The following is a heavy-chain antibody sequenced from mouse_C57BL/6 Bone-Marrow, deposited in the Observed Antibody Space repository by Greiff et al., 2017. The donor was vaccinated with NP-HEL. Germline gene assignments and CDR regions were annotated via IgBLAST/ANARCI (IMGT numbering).Heavy chain of an antibody. CDR2: IRLKSDNYAT. D-gene: IGHD1-1*01. Sequence: EVQLQQSGGGLVQPGGSMKLSCVASGFTFSNYWMNWVRQSPEKGLEWVAQIRLKSDNYATHYAESVKGRFTISRDDSKSSVYLQMNNLWAEDTGIYYCTGRVLRYYFDYWGQGTTLTVSS. J-gene: IGHJ2*01. V-gene: IGHV6-3*01. CDR1: GFTFSNYW. CDR3: TGRVLRYYFDY.